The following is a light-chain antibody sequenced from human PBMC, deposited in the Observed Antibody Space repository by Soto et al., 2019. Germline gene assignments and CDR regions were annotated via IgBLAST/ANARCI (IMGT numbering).Light chain of an antibody. CDR1: QSVSSRY. CDR3: QQYGSSHPT. Sequence: EIVLTQSPGTLSLSPGERVNLSCRASQSVSSRYVAWYQHKTGQPPRLLISGASSRATGIPDRFSGSGSGADFTLTISRLEPEDFAVYSCQQYGSSHPTFGGGTKVEIK. V-gene: IGKV3-20*01. J-gene: IGKJ4*01. CDR2: GAS.